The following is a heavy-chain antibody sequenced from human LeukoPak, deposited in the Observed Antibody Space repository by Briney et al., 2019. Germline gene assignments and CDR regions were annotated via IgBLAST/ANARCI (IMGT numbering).Heavy chain of an antibody. D-gene: IGHD1-7*01. CDR2: ISYDGSNK. V-gene: IGHV3-30-3*01. J-gene: IGHJ4*02. CDR1: GFTFSSYA. CDR3: ARDFLTGTTYFDY. Sequence: PGGSLRLSCAASGFTFSSYAMHWVRQAPGKGLEWVAVISYDGSNKYYADSVKGRFTISRDNSKNTLYLQMNSLRAEDTAVYYCARDFLTGTTYFDYWGQGTLVTVSS.